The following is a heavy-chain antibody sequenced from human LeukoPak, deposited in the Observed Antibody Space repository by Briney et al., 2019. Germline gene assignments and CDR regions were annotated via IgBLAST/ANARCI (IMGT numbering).Heavy chain of an antibody. J-gene: IGHJ5*02. CDR1: GFTFSSYA. CDR2: ISGSGGGT. Sequence: GGSLRLSCAASGFTFSSYAMSWVRQAPGKGLEWVSRISGSGGGTYYADSVKGRFTISRDNSKNTLYLQMNSLRVEDTAVYYCAKGQAAAGTSSWFDPWGQGTLVSVSS. V-gene: IGHV3-23*01. D-gene: IGHD6-13*01. CDR3: AKGQAAAGTSSWFDP.